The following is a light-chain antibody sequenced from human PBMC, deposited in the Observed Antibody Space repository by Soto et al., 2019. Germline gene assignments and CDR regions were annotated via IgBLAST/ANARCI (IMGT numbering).Light chain of an antibody. Sequence: QSVLTQPRSVSGSPGQSVAISCTGTSSDVGGYNYVSWFQQHPGKVPKLIISDVNKRPSGVPDRFAGSKSGNTASLTISGLQAEDEADYYCCSYAGSYYYVFGTGTKVTVL. CDR3: CSYAGSYYYV. V-gene: IGLV2-11*01. CDR1: SSDVGGYNY. CDR2: DVN. J-gene: IGLJ1*01.